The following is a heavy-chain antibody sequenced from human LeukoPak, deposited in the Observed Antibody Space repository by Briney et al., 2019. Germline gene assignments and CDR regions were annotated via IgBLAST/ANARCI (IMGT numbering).Heavy chain of an antibody. V-gene: IGHV4-39*01. J-gene: IGHJ3*01. CDR3: ARTHSSLDAFDV. Sequence: TSETLSLTCSVSGGSISVSGYYWGWIRQSPEKGLEWIANIYYSGTTYYSPPLESRVTISVETSKSQFSLRMTSVAAADTAVYYCARTHSSLDAFDVWGQGTMVIVSS. CDR1: GGSISVSGYY. D-gene: IGHD3-22*01. CDR2: IYYSGTT.